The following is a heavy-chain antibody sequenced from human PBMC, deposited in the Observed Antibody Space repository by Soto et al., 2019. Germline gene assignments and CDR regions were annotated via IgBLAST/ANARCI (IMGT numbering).Heavy chain of an antibody. CDR1: GYTFTGYY. D-gene: IGHD2-2*01. V-gene: IGHV1-2*02. J-gene: IGHJ3*02. CDR3: AREGGYCSSTSCYDAFDI. CDR2: INPNSGGT. Sequence: ASVKVSCKASGYTFTGYYMHWVRQAPGQGLEWMGWINPNSGGTNYAQKFQGRVTMTTDTSISTAYMELSRLRSDDTAVYYCAREGGYCSSTSCYDAFDIWGQGTMVTVSS.